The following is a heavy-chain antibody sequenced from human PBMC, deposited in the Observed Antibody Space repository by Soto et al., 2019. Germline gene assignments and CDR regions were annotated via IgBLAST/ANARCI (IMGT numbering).Heavy chain of an antibody. V-gene: IGHV3-33*01. J-gene: IGHJ5*02. Sequence: QVQLVESGGGVVQPGRSLRLSCAASGFTFSSYGMHWVRQAPGKGLEWVAVIWYDGSNKYYADSVKGRFTISRDNSKNTLYLQMNSLRAEDTAVYYCARDSSGGDVYNPGWFDPWGQGTLVTVSS. CDR1: GFTFSSYG. CDR2: IWYDGSNK. D-gene: IGHD2-21*01. CDR3: ARDSSGGDVYNPGWFDP.